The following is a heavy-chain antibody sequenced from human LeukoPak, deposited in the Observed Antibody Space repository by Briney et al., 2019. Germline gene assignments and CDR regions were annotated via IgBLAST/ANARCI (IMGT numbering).Heavy chain of an antibody. V-gene: IGHV1-18*01. J-gene: IGHJ3*02. Sequence: ASVKVSCKASGYTFTSYGISWVRQAPGQGLEWMGWISAYNGNTNYAQKLQGRVTMTTDTSTSTAYMELRSLRSDDTAVYYCARDSGSGWSHDAFDIWGQGTMVTVSS. CDR3: ARDSGSGWSHDAFDI. CDR2: ISAYNGNT. CDR1: GYTFTSYG. D-gene: IGHD6-19*01.